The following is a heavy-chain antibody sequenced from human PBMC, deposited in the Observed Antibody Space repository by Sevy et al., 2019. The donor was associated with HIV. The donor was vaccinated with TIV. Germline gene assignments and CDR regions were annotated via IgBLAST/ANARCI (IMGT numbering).Heavy chain of an antibody. V-gene: IGHV4-59*13. CDR2: IYDSGRT. J-gene: IGHJ5*02. CDR3: AREGFTSSSFGWFDP. D-gene: IGHD6-13*01. CDR1: GVSISYYY. Sequence: GSLRLSCTVSGVSISYYYWTWIRQPPGKGLEWIGYIYDSGRTNYNPSLKSRVTSSVDTSKNQFSLKLSSVTAADTAVYYCAREGFTSSSFGWFDPWGQGTLVTVSS.